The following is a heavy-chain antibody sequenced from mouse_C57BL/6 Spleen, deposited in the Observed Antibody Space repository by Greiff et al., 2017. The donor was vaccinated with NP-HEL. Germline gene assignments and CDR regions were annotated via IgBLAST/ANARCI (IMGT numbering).Heavy chain of an antibody. CDR1: GYTFTSYW. CDR3: ASEGIYDGYYGYFDV. J-gene: IGHJ1*03. Sequence: QVQLKQPGAELVKPGASVKMSCKASGYTFTSYWITWVKQRPGQGLEWIGDIYPGSGSTNYNEKFKSKATLTVDTSSSTAYMQLSSLTSEDSAVYYCASEGIYDGYYGYFDVWGTGTTVTVSS. D-gene: IGHD2-3*01. CDR2: IYPGSGST. V-gene: IGHV1-55*01.